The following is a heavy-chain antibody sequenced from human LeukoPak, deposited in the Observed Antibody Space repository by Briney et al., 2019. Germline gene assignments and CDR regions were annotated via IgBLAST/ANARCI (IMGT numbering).Heavy chain of an antibody. CDR3: ARGGIAAADLRFDY. D-gene: IGHD6-13*01. CDR2: ISYDGTIK. J-gene: IGHJ4*02. CDR1: GFTFSSSA. V-gene: IGHV3-30-3*01. Sequence: GRSLRPSCAASGFTFSSSAFHWVRQAPGKGLEWVAVISYDGTIKYYADSVKGRFTISRDNSKNTLYLQMYSLRTEETAVYYCARGGIAAADLRFDYWGQGTLVTVSS.